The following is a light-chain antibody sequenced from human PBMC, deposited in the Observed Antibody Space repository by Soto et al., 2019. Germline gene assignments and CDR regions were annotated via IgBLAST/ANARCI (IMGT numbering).Light chain of an antibody. V-gene: IGKV1D-16*01. CDR3: QQYNIDPIT. Sequence: DVQMTQSPSSLSASVGDRVTITCRASQDINSYLAWYQQKPGNAPKSLIYAASSLQTGVPSRFSGSESGTDFTLTINNLQPEDSATYYCQQYNIDPITFGGGTKVEIK. J-gene: IGKJ4*01. CDR2: AAS. CDR1: QDINSY.